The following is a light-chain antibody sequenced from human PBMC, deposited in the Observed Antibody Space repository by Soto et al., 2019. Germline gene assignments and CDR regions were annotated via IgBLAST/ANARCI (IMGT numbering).Light chain of an antibody. CDR1: SSDVGGYNF. V-gene: IGLV2-14*03. Sequence: QSALTQPASVSGSPGQSITISCPGTSSDVGGYNFVSWYQCHPGKAPKLMIYDVSNRPSGASTRFSGSKSGNTASLTISGLQAEDEADYYCSSYTSSSTQVFGTGTKVTVL. J-gene: IGLJ1*01. CDR3: SSYTSSSTQV. CDR2: DVS.